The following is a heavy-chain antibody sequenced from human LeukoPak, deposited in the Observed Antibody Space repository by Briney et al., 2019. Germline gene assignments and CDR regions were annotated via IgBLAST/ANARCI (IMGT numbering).Heavy chain of an antibody. CDR2: INHSGST. J-gene: IGHJ5*02. D-gene: IGHD3-10*01. CDR1: GGSFSGYY. Sequence: PSETLSLTCTVYGGSFSGYYWSWIRQPPGEGLEWIGEINHSGSTNYNPSLKSRVSISVDTSEKQFALSLSSVTAADTAVYYCVRQRLWSDLWGQGTLVIVSS. CDR3: VRQRLWSDL. V-gene: IGHV4-34*01.